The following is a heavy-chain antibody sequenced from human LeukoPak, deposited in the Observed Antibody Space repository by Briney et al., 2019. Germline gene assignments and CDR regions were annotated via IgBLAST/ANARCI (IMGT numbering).Heavy chain of an antibody. Sequence: SETLSLTCTVSGGSISSYYWGWIRQPPGKGLEWIGSIYYSGSTYYNPSLKSRVTISVDTSKNQFSLKLSSVTAADTAVYYCARLISKTYYDILTGYYFDYWGQGTLVTVSS. D-gene: IGHD3-9*01. CDR2: IYYSGST. CDR1: GGSISSYY. V-gene: IGHV4-39*01. CDR3: ARLISKTYYDILTGYYFDY. J-gene: IGHJ4*02.